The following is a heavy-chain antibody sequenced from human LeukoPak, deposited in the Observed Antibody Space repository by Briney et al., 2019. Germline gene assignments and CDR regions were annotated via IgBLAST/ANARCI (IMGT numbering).Heavy chain of an antibody. Sequence: ETLSLTCTVSGGSISRYYWSWIRQAPGKGLEWVSTISDSGGSTYYADSVKGRFTISRDNSKNTLYLQVNSLRAEDTAVYYCAKDLIPSVVWGQGTLVTVSS. V-gene: IGHV3-23*01. D-gene: IGHD5/OR15-5a*01. J-gene: IGHJ4*02. CDR1: GGSISRYY. CDR3: AKDLIPSVV. CDR2: ISDSGGST.